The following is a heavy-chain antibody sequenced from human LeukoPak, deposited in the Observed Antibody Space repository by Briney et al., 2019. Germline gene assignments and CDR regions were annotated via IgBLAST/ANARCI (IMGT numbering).Heavy chain of an antibody. Sequence: GGSLRLSCAASGFSFSNCAMTWVRQAPGKGLEWVSSIGDSAGATYYADSVRGRFTISRDNSGSTLYLQMNSLRADDTAVYYCAKGGSTAWTAVDYWGQGTLVTVSS. CDR3: AKGGSTAWTAVDY. V-gene: IGHV3-23*01. D-gene: IGHD2-2*01. CDR2: IGDSAGAT. CDR1: GFSFSNCA. J-gene: IGHJ4*02.